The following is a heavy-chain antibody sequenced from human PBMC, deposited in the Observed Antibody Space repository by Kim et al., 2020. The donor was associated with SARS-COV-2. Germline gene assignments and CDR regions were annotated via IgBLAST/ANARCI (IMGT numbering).Heavy chain of an antibody. V-gene: IGHV3-48*04. J-gene: IGHJ3*02. CDR3: ARDLVPRGTWDAFDI. D-gene: IGHD1-26*01. Sequence: GGSLRLSCAASGFTFSSYSMNWVRQAPGKGLEWVSYISSSSSTIYYADSVKGRFTISRDNAKNSLYLQMNSLRAEDTAVYYCARDLVPRGTWDAFDIWGQGTMVTVSS. CDR2: ISSSSSTI. CDR1: GFTFSSYS.